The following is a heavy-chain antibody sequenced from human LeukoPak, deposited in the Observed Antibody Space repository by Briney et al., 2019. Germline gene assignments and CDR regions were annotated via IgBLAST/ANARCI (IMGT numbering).Heavy chain of an antibody. CDR2: IYTSGST. V-gene: IGHV4-4*07. CDR3: ARGGATTADYYYYYMDV. CDR1: GGSISSYY. Sequence: SETLSLTCTVSGGSISSYYWSWIRQPAGKGLEWIGRIYTSGSTNYNPSLKSRVTMSVDTSKNQFSLKLSSVTAADTAVYYCARGGATTADYYYYYMDVWGKGTTVTISS. D-gene: IGHD1-26*01. J-gene: IGHJ6*03.